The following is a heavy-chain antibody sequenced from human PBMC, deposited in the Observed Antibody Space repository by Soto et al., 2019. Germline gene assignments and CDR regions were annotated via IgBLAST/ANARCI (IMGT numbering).Heavy chain of an antibody. CDR2: ISGSGGST. CDR3: AKVGQGSSWYPAYNWFDP. Sequence: GASVKVSCKASGFTFSSYAMSWVRQAPGKGLEWVSAISGSGGSTYYADSVKGRFTISRDNSKNTLYLQMNSLRAEDTAVYYCAKVGQGSSWYPAYNWFDPWGQGTLVTVSS. CDR1: GFTFSSYA. V-gene: IGHV3-23*01. J-gene: IGHJ5*02. D-gene: IGHD6-13*01.